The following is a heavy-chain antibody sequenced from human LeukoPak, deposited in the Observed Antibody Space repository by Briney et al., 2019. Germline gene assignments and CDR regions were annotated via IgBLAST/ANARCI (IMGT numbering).Heavy chain of an antibody. D-gene: IGHD2-8*01. Sequence: SETLSLTCTVSGGSISSYYWSWIRQPPGKGLEWIGYIYYSGSTNYNPSLKSRVTISVDTSKNQFSLKLSSVTAADTAVYYCARKGVVYAIRGIGAFDIWGQGTMVTVSS. CDR3: ARKGVVYAIRGIGAFDI. CDR1: GGSISSYY. J-gene: IGHJ3*02. CDR2: IYYSGST. V-gene: IGHV4-59*01.